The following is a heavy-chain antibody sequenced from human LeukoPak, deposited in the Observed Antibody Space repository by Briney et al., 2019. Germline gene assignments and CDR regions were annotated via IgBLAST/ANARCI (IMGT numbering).Heavy chain of an antibody. CDR1: GFTFISYA. D-gene: IGHD4-17*01. V-gene: IGHV3-23*01. CDR2: TSGSGGNT. CDR3: ARRGESTNYGDYRFDS. J-gene: IGHJ4*02. Sequence: PGGSLRLSCAASGFTFISYAMSWVRQAPGKGLEWVSATSGSGGNTYYADSVKGRFTISRDNSKNTLYLQMNSLRAEDTAVYYCARRGESTNYGDYRFDSWGQGTLVTVSS.